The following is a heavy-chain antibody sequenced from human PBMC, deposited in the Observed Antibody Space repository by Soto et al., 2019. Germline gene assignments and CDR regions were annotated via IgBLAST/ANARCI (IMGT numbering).Heavy chain of an antibody. CDR1: GFAFSSYG. CDR3: VSDRGYGHASVPYS. Sequence: QAQLVESGGCVVQPGRSLRLSCAASGFAFSSYGMHWVRQAPGTRLEWVAVISYDGSLQHYADSVKGRFTISRDNSKNMVLLQMSSLRAQDTAVYYCVSDRGYGHASVPYSWGQGTLVSVSS. CDR2: ISYDGSLQ. V-gene: IGHV3-30*03. D-gene: IGHD5-18*01. J-gene: IGHJ4*02.